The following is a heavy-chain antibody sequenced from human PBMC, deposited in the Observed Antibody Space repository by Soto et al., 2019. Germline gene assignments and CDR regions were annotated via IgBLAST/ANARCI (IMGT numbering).Heavy chain of an antibody. CDR2: INPSGGST. Sequence: ASVKVSCKASGYTFTSYYMHWVRQAPGQGLEWMGIINPSGGSTSYAQKFQGRVTMTRDTSTSTVYMELSSLRSEDTAVYYCAREPYSSSSGSYYGMDVWGQGTTVTVSS. CDR3: AREPYSSSSGSYYGMDV. J-gene: IGHJ6*02. V-gene: IGHV1-46*01. D-gene: IGHD6-6*01. CDR1: GYTFTSYY.